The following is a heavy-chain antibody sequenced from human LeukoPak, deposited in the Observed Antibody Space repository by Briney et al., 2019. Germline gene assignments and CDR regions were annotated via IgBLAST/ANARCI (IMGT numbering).Heavy chain of an antibody. D-gene: IGHD3-9*01. CDR3: ARHSRTYYDILTGPYGGYFDY. Sequence: SETPSLTCTVSGGSISSSSYYWGWIRQPPGKGLEWIGSIYYSGSTYYNPSLKSRVTISVDTSKNQFSLKLSSVTAADTAVYYCARHSRTYYDILTGPYGGYFDYWGQRTLVTVSS. V-gene: IGHV4-39*01. J-gene: IGHJ4*02. CDR2: IYYSGST. CDR1: GGSISSSSYY.